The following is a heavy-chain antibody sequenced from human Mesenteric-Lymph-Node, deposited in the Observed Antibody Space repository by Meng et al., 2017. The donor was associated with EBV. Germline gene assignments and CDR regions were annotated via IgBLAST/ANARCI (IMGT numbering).Heavy chain of an antibody. Sequence: QVQLQESGPGLVKPSQTLSPTCPVSCGSISSGGYYWSWIRQPPGKGLEWIAYISHGGSSNYNPSLKSRVTISVDTSKNQFSLKLSSVSAADTAIYYCARDPTWTSSGSFDYWGQGTLVTVSS. CDR3: ARDPTWTSSGSFDY. CDR2: ISHGGSS. J-gene: IGHJ4*02. V-gene: IGHV4-61*08. CDR1: CGSISSGGYY. D-gene: IGHD1-1*01.